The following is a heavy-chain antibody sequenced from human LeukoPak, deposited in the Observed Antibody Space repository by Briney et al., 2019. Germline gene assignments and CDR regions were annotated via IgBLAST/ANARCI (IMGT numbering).Heavy chain of an antibody. CDR3: ARDRYYDSSGYYVDY. Sequence: ASVKVSCKAFGYAFTSYGISWVRQAPGQGLERMGWISPYNGNTNYAQKLQGRVTMTTDTSTSTAYMELRSLRSDDTAVFYCARDRYYDSSGYYVDYWGQGTLVTVSS. CDR1: GYAFTSYG. J-gene: IGHJ4*02. CDR2: ISPYNGNT. D-gene: IGHD3-22*01. V-gene: IGHV1-18*04.